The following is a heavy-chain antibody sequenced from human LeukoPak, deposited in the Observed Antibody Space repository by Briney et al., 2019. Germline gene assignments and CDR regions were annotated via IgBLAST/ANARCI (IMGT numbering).Heavy chain of an antibody. D-gene: IGHD6-13*01. CDR1: GGSISISSSY. V-gene: IGHV4-39*07. CDR3: AREDDTIADNTFDI. J-gene: IGHJ3*02. CDR2: VHYSGNT. Sequence: SETLSLTCTVSGGSISISSSYWGWIRQPPGKGLEWVGSVHYSGNTFYNPSLKSRVTISLDTSKNHFSLKVHSVTAADTAVYYCAREDDTIADNTFDIWGQGTMVTVSS.